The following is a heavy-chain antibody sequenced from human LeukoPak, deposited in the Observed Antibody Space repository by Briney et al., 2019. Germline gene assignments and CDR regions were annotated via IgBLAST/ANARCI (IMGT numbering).Heavy chain of an antibody. J-gene: IGHJ6*03. V-gene: IGHV1-2*02. CDR1: GYTFTGYY. Sequence: ASVKVSCQASGYTFTGYYMHWVRPAPAQGLEWMGWINPNSGGTNYAQKFQGRVTMTRDTSISTAYLELSSLRSDDSAVYYCARGTTARGRYYMEVWGKGATVTVSS. CDR3: ARGTTARGRYYMEV. CDR2: INPNSGGT. D-gene: IGHD6-6*01.